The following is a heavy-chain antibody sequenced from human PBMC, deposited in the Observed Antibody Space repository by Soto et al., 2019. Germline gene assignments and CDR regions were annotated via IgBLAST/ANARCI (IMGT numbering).Heavy chain of an antibody. CDR1: GFTFSTYA. D-gene: IGHD1-26*01. CDR3: ARDPSHSYYHLFSSFDY. CDR2: MRGSGSNT. Sequence: EVQRVESVGGLVQPGVSLRLAWAASGFTFSTYAISGVRQAPGKGMEWVSAMRGSGSNTYYADSVKGRFTISRDDSKRTLYLQMDSLRAEATAVYDCARDPSHSYYHLFSSFDYWCQGTLVTVSS. V-gene: IGHV3-23*04. J-gene: IGHJ4*02.